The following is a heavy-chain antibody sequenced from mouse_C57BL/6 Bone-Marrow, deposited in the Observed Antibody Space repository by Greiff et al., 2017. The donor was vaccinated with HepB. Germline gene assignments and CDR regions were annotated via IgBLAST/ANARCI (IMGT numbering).Heavy chain of an antibody. Sequence: EVQLVESGGGLVQSGRSLRLSCATSGFTFSDFYMEWVRQAPGKGLEWIAASRNKANDYTTEYSASVKGRFIVSRDTSQSILYLQMNALRAEDTAIYYCARDTTGTGYFDYWGQGTTLTVSS. CDR2: SRNKANDYTT. J-gene: IGHJ2*01. CDR1: GFTFSDFY. CDR3: ARDTTGTGYFDY. V-gene: IGHV7-1*01. D-gene: IGHD4-1*01.